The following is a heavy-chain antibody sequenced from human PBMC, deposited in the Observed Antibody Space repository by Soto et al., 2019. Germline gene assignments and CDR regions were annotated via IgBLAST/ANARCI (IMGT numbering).Heavy chain of an antibody. CDR3: ARDGDTAMEFDY. V-gene: IGHV3-30*03. D-gene: IGHD5-18*01. CDR1: GFTFSSYG. Sequence: GGSLRLSCAASGFTFSSYGMHWVRQAPGKGLEWVAVISYDGSNKYYADSVRGRFTISRDNSKNTLYLQMNSLRAEDTAVYYCARDGDTAMEFDYWGQGTLVTVSS. CDR2: ISYDGSNK. J-gene: IGHJ4*02.